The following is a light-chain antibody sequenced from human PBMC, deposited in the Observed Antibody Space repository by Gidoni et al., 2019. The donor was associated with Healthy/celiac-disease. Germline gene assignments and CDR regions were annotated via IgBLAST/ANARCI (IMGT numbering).Light chain of an antibody. CDR1: PSISSY. CDR3: QQCYSTPLT. J-gene: IGKJ4*01. V-gene: IGKV1-39*01. Sequence: DIQITQLPSSLSASVGERVTITCRASPSISSYLNWYQQKPGKAPKLLIYAASSLQSGVPSMFSGSGSGTDFTLTISSLQPEDFATYYCQQCYSTPLTFGGGTKVEIK. CDR2: AAS.